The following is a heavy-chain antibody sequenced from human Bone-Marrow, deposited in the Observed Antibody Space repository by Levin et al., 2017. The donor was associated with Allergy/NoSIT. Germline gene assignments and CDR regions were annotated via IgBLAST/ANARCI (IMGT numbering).Heavy chain of an antibody. V-gene: IGHV3-21*01. Sequence: GGSLRLSCAASGFTFSNYNMHWVRQSPGKGLEWVSSVSISGDHIYYTDSVKGRFTISRDNAKNSLYLQMNDLRAEDTAVYYCARDPMTCSGGSCYRFDYWGQGTLVTVSS. J-gene: IGHJ4*02. CDR2: VSISGDHI. CDR1: GFTFSNYN. D-gene: IGHD2-15*01. CDR3: ARDPMTCSGGSCYRFDY.